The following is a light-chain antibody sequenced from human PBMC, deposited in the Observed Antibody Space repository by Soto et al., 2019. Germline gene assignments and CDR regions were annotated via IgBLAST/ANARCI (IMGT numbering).Light chain of an antibody. Sequence: QSALTQPASVSGSPGQPLTISCAGTSSDIGTYSFVSWYQKHPVKAPKLLIYDVSIRPSVVSGLSDRFSVSKSGNAASLTIFGLQAEDEAYYYCSSYTSTSSYVFGTGTKVTVL. CDR2: DVS. CDR1: SSDIGTYSF. V-gene: IGLV2-14*03. J-gene: IGLJ1*01. CDR3: SSYTSTSSYV.